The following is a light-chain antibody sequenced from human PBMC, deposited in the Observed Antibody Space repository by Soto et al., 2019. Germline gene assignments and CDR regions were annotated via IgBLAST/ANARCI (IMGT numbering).Light chain of an antibody. V-gene: IGKV1-33*01. CDR3: QQYENLPT. CDR2: DAS. J-gene: IGKJ5*01. Sequence: EIQMTNTRSSLSASVKDRITITCQASQNINNYLNWYQQKPGRAPKLLIYDASNLEAGVPSRFRGSGSGTDFTFTISRLHPEDIATYYWQQYENLPTFGQGTRLEIK. CDR1: QNINNY.